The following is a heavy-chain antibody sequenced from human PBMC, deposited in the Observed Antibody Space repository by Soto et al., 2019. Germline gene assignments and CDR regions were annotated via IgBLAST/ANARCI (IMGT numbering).Heavy chain of an antibody. CDR2: IYYSRST. Sequence: QVQLQESGPGLVKPSETLSLTCTVSGGSISSYYWSWIRQPPGKGLEWIGYIYYSRSTNYNPSLKGRVTIPEDTSKNQFSLKLSSVTAADTAVYYCARHYGYGYARDWGQGTLVTVSS. J-gene: IGHJ4*02. D-gene: IGHD5-18*01. CDR3: ARHYGYGYARD. V-gene: IGHV4-59*08. CDR1: GGSISSYY.